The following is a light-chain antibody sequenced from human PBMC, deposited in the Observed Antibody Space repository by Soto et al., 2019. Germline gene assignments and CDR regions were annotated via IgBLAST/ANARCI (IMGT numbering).Light chain of an antibody. Sequence: EIVLTQSPGTLSLSPGERATLSCRASQYVTSTYLAWYQQKPGQAPRLLIYTTSSRATGGPARCSGSGSGTDFTLTISRLEPEDSAVYYCQQYGGSPWTFGQGTKVEIK. CDR3: QQYGGSPWT. CDR1: QYVTSTY. V-gene: IGKV3-20*01. J-gene: IGKJ1*01. CDR2: TTS.